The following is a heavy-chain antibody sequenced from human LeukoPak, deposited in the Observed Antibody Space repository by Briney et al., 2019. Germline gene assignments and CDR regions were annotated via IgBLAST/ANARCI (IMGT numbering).Heavy chain of an antibody. J-gene: IGHJ3*01. CDR2: ISSSGNNA. CDR3: AKDIQLST. CDR1: GFTFSSYA. Sequence: GGSLRLSCAASGFTFSSYAMNWVRQAPGKGLEWVSLISSSGNNAYYADSVKGRFTISRDNSKNTLSLQMNSLRVEDTAIYYCAKDIQLSTWGLGTMVTVSS. V-gene: IGHV3-23*01. D-gene: IGHD5-24*01.